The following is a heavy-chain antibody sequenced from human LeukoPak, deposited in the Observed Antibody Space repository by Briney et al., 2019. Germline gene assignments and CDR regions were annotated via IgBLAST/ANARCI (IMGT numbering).Heavy chain of an antibody. V-gene: IGHV4-34*01. CDR1: GGSFSGYY. Sequence: PSETLSLTCAVYGGSFSGYYWNWIRQPPGKGLEWIGEINHSRSTNYNPSLKSRVTISVDTSKNQLSLKVRSVTAADTAVYYCARAVGDYGGDTDAFEIWGQGTTVTVSS. J-gene: IGHJ3*02. CDR3: ARAVGDYGGDTDAFEI. D-gene: IGHD4-23*01. CDR2: INHSRST.